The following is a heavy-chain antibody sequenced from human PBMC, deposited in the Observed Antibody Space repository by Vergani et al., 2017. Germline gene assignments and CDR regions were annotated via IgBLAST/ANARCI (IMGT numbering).Heavy chain of an antibody. CDR3: ARRVYSSGWNYYVDY. CDR2: IYYGGST. V-gene: IGHV4-39*01. CDR1: GGSISTSTYY. Sequence: QLQLQESGPALVKPSETLSLTCTVSGGSISTSTYYWGWIRQPPGKGLEWIGSIYYGGSTYYNPSLKSRVTISVDTSKTQFSLKLSSVTAADTAIYYCARRVYSSGWNYYVDYWGQGTLVTVSS. D-gene: IGHD6-19*01. J-gene: IGHJ4*02.